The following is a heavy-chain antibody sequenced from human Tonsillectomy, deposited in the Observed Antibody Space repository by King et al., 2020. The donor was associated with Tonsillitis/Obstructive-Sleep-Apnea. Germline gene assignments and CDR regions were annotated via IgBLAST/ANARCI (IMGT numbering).Heavy chain of an antibody. CDR2: ISSSSSYT. V-gene: IGHV3-11*05. CDR3: ARAATQRLRTPKTGRYYMDV. Sequence: VQLVESGGGLVKPGGSLRLSCAASGFTFSDYYMSWIRQAPGKGLEWGSYISSSSSYTNYADSVKGRFTISRDNAKNSLYLQMNSLRAEDTAVYYCARAATQRLRTPKTGRYYMDVWGKGTTVTVSS. CDR1: GFTFSDYY. J-gene: IGHJ6*03. D-gene: IGHD6-25*01.